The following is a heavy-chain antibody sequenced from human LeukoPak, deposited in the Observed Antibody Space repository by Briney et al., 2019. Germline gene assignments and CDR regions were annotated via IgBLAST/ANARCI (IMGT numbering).Heavy chain of an antibody. CDR1: GGSISSSSYD. CDR2: IYYSGST. D-gene: IGHD3-10*01. J-gene: IGHJ6*03. Sequence: SETLSLTCTVSGGSISSSSYDWGWIRQPRGKGLEWIGSIYYSGSTYYNRSRKSRMTISVDTSKKELDLKVSSVTAADTAVYYCARHRDEADYYGSGSFYYMDVWGKGTTVTISS. CDR3: ARHRDEADYYGSGSFYYMDV. V-gene: IGHV4-39*01.